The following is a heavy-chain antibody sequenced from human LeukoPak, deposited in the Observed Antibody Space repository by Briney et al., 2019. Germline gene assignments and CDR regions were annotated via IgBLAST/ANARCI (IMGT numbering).Heavy chain of an antibody. CDR1: GYSFTSYW. CDR3: ARAVWFGAPYYFDS. D-gene: IGHD3-10*01. CDR2: IYPGDSNT. V-gene: IGHV5-51*06. Sequence: GESLQISCKGSGYSFTSYWIGWVRQMPGKGLELMGIIYPGDSNTRYSPSFQGQVTISADKSISTAYLQWSSLRASDTAMYYCARAVWFGAPYYFDSWGQGTLVTVSS. J-gene: IGHJ4*02.